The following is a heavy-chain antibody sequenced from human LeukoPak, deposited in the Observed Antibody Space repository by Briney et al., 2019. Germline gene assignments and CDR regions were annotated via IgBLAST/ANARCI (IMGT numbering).Heavy chain of an antibody. CDR3: SRNWGSDNWFDP. CDR1: GFTVSTNY. V-gene: IGHV3-53*01. D-gene: IGHD7-27*01. Sequence: PGGSLRLSCAASGFTVSTNYMPWVRQAPGKGLEWVSVIYSGGSTYYADSVKGRFTISRDNSKNTLYLQMNSLRAEDTALYYCSRNWGSDNWFDPWGQGTLVTVSS. J-gene: IGHJ5*02. CDR2: IYSGGST.